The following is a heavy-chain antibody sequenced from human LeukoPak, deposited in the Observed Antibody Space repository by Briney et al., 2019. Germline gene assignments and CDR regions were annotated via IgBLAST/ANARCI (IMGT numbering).Heavy chain of an antibody. CDR3: ARDSSEMATIPGGYYYYYYMDV. J-gene: IGHJ6*03. D-gene: IGHD5-24*01. Sequence: SETLSLTCTVSGGSISSNYWSWIRQPPGKGLEWLGYIYYSGSTNYNPSLKSRVTISVDTSKNQFSLKLSSVTSADTAVYYCARDSSEMATIPGGYYYYYYMDVWGKGTTVTVSS. CDR2: IYYSGST. CDR1: GGSISSNY. V-gene: IGHV4-59*01.